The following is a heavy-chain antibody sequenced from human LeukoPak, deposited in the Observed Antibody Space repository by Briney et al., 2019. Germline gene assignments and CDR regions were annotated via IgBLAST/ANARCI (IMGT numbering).Heavy chain of an antibody. V-gene: IGHV3-21*01. Sequence: GGSLRLSCAASGFTFSSYSMNWVRQAPGKGLEWVSSISSSSYIYYADSVKGRFTISRDNAKNSLYLQMNSLRAEDTAVYYCAREWLYYYDSSGYHYGSEYFQHWGQGTLVTVSS. D-gene: IGHD3-22*01. CDR3: AREWLYYYDSSGYHYGSEYFQH. CDR1: GFTFSSYS. CDR2: ISSSSYI. J-gene: IGHJ1*01.